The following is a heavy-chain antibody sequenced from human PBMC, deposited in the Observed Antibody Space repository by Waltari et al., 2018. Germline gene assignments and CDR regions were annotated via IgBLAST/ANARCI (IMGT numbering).Heavy chain of an antibody. Sequence: QVQLVESGGGLVKPGGSLRLSCAASGFSFSDYYMSWIRQAPGKGLDGVSHITVSGTTIAYADSVKGRFTVSRDNDKNSLYLEMNSLKTDDTAVYYCARIGHGYSYADYYMDLWGKGTTVTVSS. J-gene: IGHJ6*03. CDR1: GFSFSDYY. CDR3: ARIGHGYSYADYYMDL. CDR2: ITVSGTTI. V-gene: IGHV3-11*01. D-gene: IGHD5-18*01.